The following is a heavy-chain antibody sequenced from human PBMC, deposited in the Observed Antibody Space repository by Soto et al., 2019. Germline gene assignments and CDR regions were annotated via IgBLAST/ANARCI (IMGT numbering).Heavy chain of an antibody. CDR2: IYHSGST. CDR1: SGSISSSNW. D-gene: IGHD3-3*01. V-gene: IGHV4-4*02. Sequence: QVQLQESGPGLVKPSGTLSLTCAVSSGSISSSNWWSWVRQPPGKGLEWIGEIYHSGSTNYNPFLKSRVTISVDKSKNQFALKLSSVTAEDTAVYYCAREGPVKGYDFWSGYYQPHYYMDVWGKGTTVTVSS. CDR3: AREGPVKGYDFWSGYYQPHYYMDV. J-gene: IGHJ6*03.